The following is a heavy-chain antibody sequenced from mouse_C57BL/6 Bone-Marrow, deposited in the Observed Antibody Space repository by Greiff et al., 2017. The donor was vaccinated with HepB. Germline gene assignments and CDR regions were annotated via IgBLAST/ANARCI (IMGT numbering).Heavy chain of an antibody. V-gene: IGHV10-1*01. Sequence: EVQGVESGGGLVQPKGSLKLSCAASGFSFNTYAMNWVRQAPGKGLEWVARIRSKSNNYATYYADSVKDRFTISRDDSESMLYLQMNNLKTEDTAMYYCVRHVYYYGSSFYWYFDVWGTGTTVTVSS. J-gene: IGHJ1*03. CDR1: GFSFNTYA. CDR3: VRHVYYYGSSFYWYFDV. CDR2: IRSKSNNYAT. D-gene: IGHD1-1*01.